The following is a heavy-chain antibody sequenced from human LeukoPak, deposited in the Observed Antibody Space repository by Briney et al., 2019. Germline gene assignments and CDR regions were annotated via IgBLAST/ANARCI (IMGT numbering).Heavy chain of an antibody. CDR1: GFTFSSYA. V-gene: IGHV3-23*01. D-gene: IGHD3-10*01. J-gene: IGHJ6*02. CDR3: ANGKRLLWFGEFIGYGMDV. Sequence: GGSLRLSCAASGFTFSSYAMSRVRQAPGKGLEWVSAISGSGGSTYYADSVKGRFTISRDNSKNTLYLQMNSLRAEDTAVYYCANGKRLLWFGEFIGYGMDVWGQGTTVTVSS. CDR2: ISGSGGST.